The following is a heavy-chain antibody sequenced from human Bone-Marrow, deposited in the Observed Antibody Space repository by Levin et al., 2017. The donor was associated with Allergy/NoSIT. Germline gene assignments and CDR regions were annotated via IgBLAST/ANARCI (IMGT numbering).Heavy chain of an antibody. V-gene: IGHV3-23*01. CDR3: AGYDTSAYHSPFDY. J-gene: IGHJ4*02. D-gene: IGHD3-22*01. Sequence: ASVKVSCAASGFIFSNYAMNWVRQAPGKGLEWVSQISGSGGNTHYADSVKGRFTFSRDNSKNTLYLQTNSLRAEDTAVYYCAGYDTSAYHSPFDYWGQGTLVTVSS. CDR1: GFIFSNYA. CDR2: ISGSGGNT.